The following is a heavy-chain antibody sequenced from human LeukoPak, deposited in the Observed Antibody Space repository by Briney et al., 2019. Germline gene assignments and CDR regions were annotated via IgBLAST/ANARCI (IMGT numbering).Heavy chain of an antibody. J-gene: IGHJ6*02. CDR1: GYTFTSYD. CDR3: ARATNYDFWSGYYITSYYYYGMDV. CDR2: MNPNSGNT. V-gene: IGHV1-8*01. Sequence: ASVKVSCKASGYTFTSYDINWVRQATGQGLEWMGWMNPNSGNTDYAQKFQGRVTMTRNTSISTAYMELSSLRSEDTAVYYCARATNYDFWSGYYITSYYYYGMDVWGQGTTVTVSS. D-gene: IGHD3-3*01.